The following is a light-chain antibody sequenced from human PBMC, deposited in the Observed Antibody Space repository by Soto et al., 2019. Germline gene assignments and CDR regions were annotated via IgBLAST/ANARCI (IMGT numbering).Light chain of an antibody. CDR1: SSDIGTYNY. CDR2: EVT. CDR3: SSYTSTNSWV. J-gene: IGLJ3*02. V-gene: IGLV2-14*01. Sequence: QSVLTQPASVSGSPGQSITISCTGTSSDIGTYNYVSWYQQHPGKAPKLIIYEVTNRPSGVSARFSGSKSGNAASLTISGRQGEDEADYYCSSYTSTNSWVFGGGTKLTV.